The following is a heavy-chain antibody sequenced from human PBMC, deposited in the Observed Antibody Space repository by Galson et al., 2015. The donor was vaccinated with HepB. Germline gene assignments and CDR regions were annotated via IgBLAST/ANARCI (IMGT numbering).Heavy chain of an antibody. J-gene: IGHJ5*02. CDR2: ISSSGSTI. CDR3: ARVQGSGSYDNWFDP. D-gene: IGHD3-10*01. V-gene: IGHV3-11*01. Sequence: WIRQAPGKGLEWVSYISSSGSTIYYADSVKGRFTISRDNAKNSLYLQMNSLRAEDTAVYYCARVQGSGSYDNWFDPWGQGTLVTVSS.